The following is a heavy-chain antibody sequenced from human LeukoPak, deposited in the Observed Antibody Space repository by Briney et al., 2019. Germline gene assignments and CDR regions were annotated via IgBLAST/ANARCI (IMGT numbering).Heavy chain of an antibody. Sequence: GGSLRLSCAASTFTFSSFAMSWVRQAPGKGLEWLATISHYGDNTYYADSVKGRFIISRNNSRNTLYLQVDSLRAEDTALYYCAKEGGGCIYGVCYFDAFDMWGQGTMVTVSS. V-gene: IGHV3-23*01. J-gene: IGHJ3*02. CDR1: TFTFSSFA. CDR3: AKEGGGCIYGVCYFDAFDM. CDR2: ISHYGDNT. D-gene: IGHD2-8*01.